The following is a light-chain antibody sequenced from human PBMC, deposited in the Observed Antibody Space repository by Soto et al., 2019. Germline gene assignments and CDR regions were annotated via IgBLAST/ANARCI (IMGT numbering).Light chain of an antibody. CDR1: QTISSW. Sequence: DIQMTQSPSTLSGSVGDRVTITCRASQTISSWLAWYQQKPGKAPKLLIYKASTLKSGVPSRFSGSGSGTEFTLTISSLQPDDFATYYCQQSYTFPYTFGRGTKLELK. J-gene: IGKJ2*01. CDR2: KAS. CDR3: QQSYTFPYT. V-gene: IGKV1-5*03.